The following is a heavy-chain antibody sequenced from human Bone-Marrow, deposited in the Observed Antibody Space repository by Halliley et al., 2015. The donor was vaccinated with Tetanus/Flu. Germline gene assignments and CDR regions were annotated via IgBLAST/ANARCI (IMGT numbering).Heavy chain of an antibody. D-gene: IGHD5-18*01. J-gene: IGHJ4*02. Sequence: SLRLSCTASGFTFSVYWMSWVRQAPGEGPQWVATIKQDGSEKFYVDFVKGRFTISRDNGKNSLYLQLNSLRAEDTAVYYCARPDTVMGPFDRWGQGTLVSVSS. V-gene: IGHV3-7*01. CDR3: ARPDTVMGPFDR. CDR2: IKQDGSEK. CDR1: GFTFSVYW.